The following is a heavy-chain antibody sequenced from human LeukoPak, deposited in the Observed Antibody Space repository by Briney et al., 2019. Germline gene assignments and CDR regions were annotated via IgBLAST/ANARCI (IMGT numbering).Heavy chain of an antibody. V-gene: IGHV4-30-2*01. D-gene: IGHD6-13*01. Sequence: SETLSLTCAVSGGSISSGGYSWSWIRQPPGEGLEWIGYIYHSGSTYYSPSLKSRVTISVDNSKNQFSLKLTSVTAADTAVYYCARYSTTWPYWYFDLWGRGTLVTVSS. CDR1: GGSISSGGYS. CDR3: ARYSTTWPYWYFDL. CDR2: IYHSGST. J-gene: IGHJ2*01.